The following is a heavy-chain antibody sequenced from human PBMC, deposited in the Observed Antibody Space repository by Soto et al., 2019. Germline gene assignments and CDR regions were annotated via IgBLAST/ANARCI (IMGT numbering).Heavy chain of an antibody. V-gene: IGHV1-69*13. CDR1: GGTFSSYA. CDR3: AREIGIQLWPNIPRNLYGMDV. CDR2: IIPIFGTA. D-gene: IGHD5-18*01. Sequence: ASVKVSCKASGGTFSSYAISWVRQAPGQGLEWMGGIIPIFGTANYAQKFQGRVTITADESTSTAYMELSSLRSEDTAVYYCAREIGIQLWPNIPRNLYGMDVWGQGTTVTVSS. J-gene: IGHJ6*02.